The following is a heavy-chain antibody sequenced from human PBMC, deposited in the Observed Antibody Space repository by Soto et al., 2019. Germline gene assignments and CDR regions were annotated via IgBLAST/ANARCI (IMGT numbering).Heavy chain of an antibody. J-gene: IGHJ6*02. V-gene: IGHV4-59*01. D-gene: IGHD6-13*01. Sequence: QVQLQESGPGLVKPSETLSLTCTVSGGSISSYYRSWIRQPPGKGLEWIGYIYYSGSTNYNPSLKSRVTISVDTSKNQFSLKLSSVTAADTAVYYCAREGVSSSWYNYYGMDVWGQGTTVTVSS. CDR2: IYYSGST. CDR3: AREGVSSSWYNYYGMDV. CDR1: GGSISSYY.